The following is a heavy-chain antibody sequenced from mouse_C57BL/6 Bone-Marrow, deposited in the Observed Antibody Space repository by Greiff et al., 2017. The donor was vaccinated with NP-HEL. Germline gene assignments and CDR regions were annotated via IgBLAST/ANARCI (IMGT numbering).Heavy chain of an antibody. D-gene: IGHD1-1*01. V-gene: IGHV2-2*01. Sequence: VMLVESGPGLVQPSQSLSITCTVSGFSLTSYGVHWVRQSPGKGLEWLGVIWSGGSTDYNAAFISRLSISKDNSKSQVFFKMNSLQADDTAIYYCASYYYGSSPWYFDVWGTGTTVTVSS. CDR2: IWSGGST. CDR1: GFSLTSYG. J-gene: IGHJ1*03. CDR3: ASYYYGSSPWYFDV.